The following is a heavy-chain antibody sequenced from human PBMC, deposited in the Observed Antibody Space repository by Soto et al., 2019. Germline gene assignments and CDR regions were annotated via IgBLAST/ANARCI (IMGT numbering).Heavy chain of an antibody. CDR2: ISSSGSTI. V-gene: IGHV3-11*01. Sequence: GGSLRLSCAASGFTFSDYYMSWIRQAPGKGLEWVSYISSSGSTIYYADSVKGRFTISRDNAKNSLYLQMNSLRAEDTAVYYCARDGHRAEIDAFDIWGQGTMVTVSS. J-gene: IGHJ3*02. CDR3: ARDGHRAEIDAFDI. D-gene: IGHD6-13*01. CDR1: GFTFSDYY.